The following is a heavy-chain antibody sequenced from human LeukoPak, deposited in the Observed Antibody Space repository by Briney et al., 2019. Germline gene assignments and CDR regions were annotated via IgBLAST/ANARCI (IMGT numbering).Heavy chain of an antibody. CDR2: IIGNGGST. J-gene: IGHJ6*02. Sequence: RPGGSLRLSCAASGFRFYSYAMSWVRQAPGKGLEWVSGIIGNGGSTHYADSVKGRFTISRDNSKNTLYLQMNSLRAEDTAVYYCAKDRSWSLHYGMDVWGQGTTVTVSS. CDR1: GFRFYSYA. V-gene: IGHV3-23*01. CDR3: AKDRSWSLHYGMDV. D-gene: IGHD6-13*01.